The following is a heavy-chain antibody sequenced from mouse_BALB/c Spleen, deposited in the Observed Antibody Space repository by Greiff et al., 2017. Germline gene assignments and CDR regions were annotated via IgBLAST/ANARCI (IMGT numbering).Heavy chain of an antibody. V-gene: IGHV1-4*01. CDR3: AREVGRQGYFDV. CDR2: INPSSGYT. J-gene: IGHJ1*01. D-gene: IGHD4-1*01. Sequence: QVQLKESGAELARPGASVKMSCKASGYTFTSYTMHWVKQRPGQGLEWIGYINPSSGYTNYNQKFKDKATLTADKSSSTAYMQLSSLTSEDSAVYYCAREVGRQGYFDVWGAGTTVTVSS. CDR1: GYTFTSYT.